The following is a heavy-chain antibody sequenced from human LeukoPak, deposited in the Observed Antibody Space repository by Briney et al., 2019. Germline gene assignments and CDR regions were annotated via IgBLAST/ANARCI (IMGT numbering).Heavy chain of an antibody. CDR1: GFSVTNNY. Sequence: GGSLRLSCAVPGFSVTNNYMSSVRQAPAKGLDWVSVFYVGGATYYADSVKGRFTISRDNSENTLYLQMKSLRAEDTAVYYCARGDGYNFFDYWGQGTLVTVSS. CDR2: FYVGGAT. D-gene: IGHD5-24*01. J-gene: IGHJ4*02. CDR3: ARGDGYNFFDY. V-gene: IGHV3-53*01.